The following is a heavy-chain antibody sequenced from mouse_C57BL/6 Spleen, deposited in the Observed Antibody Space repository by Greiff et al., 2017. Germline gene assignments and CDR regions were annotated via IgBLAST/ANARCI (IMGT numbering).Heavy chain of an antibody. CDR1: GFTFSSYA. CDR2: ISSGGDYI. Sequence: EVQVVESGEGLVKPGGSLKLSCAASGFTFSSYAMSWVRQTPEKRLEWVAYISSGGDYIYYADTVKGRFTISRDNARNTLYLQMSSLKSEDTAMYYFTRDDGYRDAMDYWGQGTSVTVSS. J-gene: IGHJ4*01. D-gene: IGHD2-3*01. V-gene: IGHV5-9-1*02. CDR3: TRDDGYRDAMDY.